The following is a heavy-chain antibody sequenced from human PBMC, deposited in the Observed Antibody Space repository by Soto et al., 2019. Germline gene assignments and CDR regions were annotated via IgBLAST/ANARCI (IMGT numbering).Heavy chain of an antibody. Sequence: KPGGSLRLSCAASGFTFSSYSMNWVRQAPGKGLEWVSSISSSSSYIYYADSVKGRFTISRDNAKNSLYLQMNSLRAEDTAVFYCARDKTGVKVWSADLLTPFDAFDIWGQGTMVTVSS. D-gene: IGHD3-10*01. V-gene: IGHV3-21*01. CDR1: GFTFSSYS. CDR2: ISSSSSYI. J-gene: IGHJ3*02. CDR3: ARDKTGVKVWSADLLTPFDAFDI.